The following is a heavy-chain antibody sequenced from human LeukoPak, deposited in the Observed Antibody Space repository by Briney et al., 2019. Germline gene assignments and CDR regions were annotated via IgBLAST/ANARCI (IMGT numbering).Heavy chain of an antibody. V-gene: IGHV3-7*01. CDR1: GFTFSSYR. D-gene: IGHD3-22*01. CDR3: ARDYYDSSGYRDY. Sequence: PGGSLRLSCAASGFTFSSYRMSWVRQAPGKGLEWVANIKQDGSEKYYVDSVKGRFTISRDNAKNSLYLQMNSLRAEDTAVYYCARDYYDSSGYRDYRGQGTLVTVSS. J-gene: IGHJ4*02. CDR2: IKQDGSEK.